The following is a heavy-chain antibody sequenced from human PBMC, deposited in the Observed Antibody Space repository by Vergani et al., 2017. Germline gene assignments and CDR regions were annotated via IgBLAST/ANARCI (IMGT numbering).Heavy chain of an antibody. CDR1: GFSLSTSGVG. CDR3: AHRSTSSRGWYEGVFDY. J-gene: IGHJ4*02. V-gene: IGHV2-5*01. CDR2: IYWNDDK. Sequence: QITLKESGPTLVKPTQTLTLTCTFSGFSLSTSGVGVGWIRQPPGKALEWLALIYWNDDKRYSPSMKSRLTITKDTSKNQVLLTMTNMDPVDTATYYCAHRSTSSRGWYEGVFDYWGQGTLVTVS. D-gene: IGHD6-19*01.